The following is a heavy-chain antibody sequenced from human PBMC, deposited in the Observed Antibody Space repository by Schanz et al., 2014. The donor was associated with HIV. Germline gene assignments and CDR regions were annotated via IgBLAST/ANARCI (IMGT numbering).Heavy chain of an antibody. D-gene: IGHD6-13*01. J-gene: IGHJ6*02. CDR1: GLMFSSYW. Sequence: EVQLVESGGGLVQPGGSLRLSCAASGLMFSSYWMSWVRQAPGKGLEWVANIKQDGSEKYYVDSVKGRFTISRGNAKNSLYLEMNSLRPEDTAVYYCARETSGFSTSWPPRYHYYGMDVWGQGTTVTVSS. V-gene: IGHV3-7*01. CDR2: IKQDGSEK. CDR3: ARETSGFSTSWPPRYHYYGMDV.